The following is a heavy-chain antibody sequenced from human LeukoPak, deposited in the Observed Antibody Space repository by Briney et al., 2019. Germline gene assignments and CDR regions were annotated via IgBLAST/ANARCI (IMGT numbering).Heavy chain of an antibody. J-gene: IGHJ6*03. CDR3: AREPIRMRFMDV. CDR1: GFTFSSYW. V-gene: IGHV3-7*01. Sequence: GGSLRLSCAASGFTFSSYWMSWVRQAPGKGPEWVANIKYDGREKYYVDSVKGRFTISRDNAKNSLYPQMNSLRAEDTAVYYCAREPIRMRFMDVWGKGTTVTVSS. CDR2: IKYDGREK.